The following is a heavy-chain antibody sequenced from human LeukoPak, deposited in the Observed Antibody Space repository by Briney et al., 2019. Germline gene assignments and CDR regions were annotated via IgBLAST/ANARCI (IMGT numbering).Heavy chain of an antibody. CDR3: ARARVIPASFDD. D-gene: IGHD3-16*02. CDR1: GGSITFGSYY. CDR2: IYTSGRT. Sequence: PSETLSLTCTVSGGSITFGSYYWTWLRQPAGQGLEWIGRIYTSGRTFYNPSLKSRVTISMDTSMNQFSLRMTSVTAADTAVYYCARARVIPASFDDWGQGTLVTVSS. V-gene: IGHV4-61*02. J-gene: IGHJ4*02.